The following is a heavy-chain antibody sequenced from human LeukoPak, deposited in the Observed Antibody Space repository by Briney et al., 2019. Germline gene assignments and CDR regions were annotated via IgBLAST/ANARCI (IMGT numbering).Heavy chain of an antibody. CDR3: ARGAGAGFDY. CDR2: IYYSGST. J-gene: IGHJ4*02. D-gene: IGHD7-27*01. CDR1: GGSISSSSYY. V-gene: IGHV4-39*07. Sequence: SETLSLTCTVSGGSISSSSYYWGWIRQPPGKGLEWIGSIYYSGSTYYNPSLKSRVTISVDTSKNQFSLKLSSVTAADTAVYYCARGAGAGFDYWGQGTLVTVSS.